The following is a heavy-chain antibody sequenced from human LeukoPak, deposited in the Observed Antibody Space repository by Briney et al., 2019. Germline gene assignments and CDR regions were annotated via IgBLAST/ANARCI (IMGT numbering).Heavy chain of an antibody. CDR1: GFTFSGYS. Sequence: GGSLRLSCAASGFTFSGYSMTWVRRAPGKGLEWVSYISSGSSTIYYADSVKGRFTISRDNAKNSMYLQMNSLRAEDTAVYYCARETQYYFDSWGQGTLVTVSS. V-gene: IGHV3-48*04. CDR2: ISSGSSTI. CDR3: ARETQYYFDS. J-gene: IGHJ4*02.